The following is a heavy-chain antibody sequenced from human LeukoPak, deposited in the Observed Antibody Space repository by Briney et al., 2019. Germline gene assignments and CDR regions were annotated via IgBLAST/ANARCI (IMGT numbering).Heavy chain of an antibody. CDR2: IIPIFGTA. V-gene: IGHV1-69*13. D-gene: IGHD3-3*01. J-gene: IGHJ4*02. CDR1: GGTFSSYA. Sequence: ASVKVSCKASGGTFSSYAISWVRQAPGQGLGWMGGIIPIFGTANYAQKFQGRVTITADESTSTAYMELSSLRSEDTAVYYCARSIEFYSGYGSHFDYWGQGTLVTVSS. CDR3: ARSIEFYSGYGSHFDY.